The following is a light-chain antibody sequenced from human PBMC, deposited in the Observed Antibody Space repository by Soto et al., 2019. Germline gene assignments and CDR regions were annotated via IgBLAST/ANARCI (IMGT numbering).Light chain of an antibody. Sequence: QSVLTQPPSVSGSPGQSVTISCTGTSSDVGSYNGVSWYQQPPGTAPKLIIYEGSTRPSGVPDRFSGSKSGNTASLTITGLQAEDEADYYCNSYTISGTYVFGPGTKLTVL. CDR1: SSDVGSYNG. V-gene: IGLV2-18*02. CDR3: NSYTISGTYV. CDR2: EGS. J-gene: IGLJ1*01.